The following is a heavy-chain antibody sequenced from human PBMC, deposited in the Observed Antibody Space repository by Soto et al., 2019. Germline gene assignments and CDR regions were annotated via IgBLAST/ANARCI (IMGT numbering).Heavy chain of an antibody. Sequence: VQLVESGGGLVQPGGSLRLSCGAAGFTFSNYAMSWVRQAPGKGLEWVSSISGSGGSTYYADSVKGRFTISRDNSKNSLYLQMNSLRAEDTAIYYCAKGSTTIVSSGINWFDSWGQGTLVTVSS. CDR1: GFTFSNYA. J-gene: IGHJ5*01. V-gene: IGHV3-23*04. CDR3: AKGSTTIVSSGINWFDS. D-gene: IGHD3-22*01. CDR2: ISGSGGST.